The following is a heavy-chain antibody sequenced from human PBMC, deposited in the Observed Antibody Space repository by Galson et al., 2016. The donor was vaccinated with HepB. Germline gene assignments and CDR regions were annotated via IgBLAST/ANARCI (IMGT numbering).Heavy chain of an antibody. Sequence: SLRLSCAASGFTFNTYAMSWVRQAPGKGPEWVSAITGNDGTTYYTDSVKGRFTISRDNSKNTLYLQVNSLRVDDTAVYYCAKRDYSDSDGYLPLFDRWGQGTLVTVSS. CDR3: AKRDYSDSDGYLPLFDR. CDR2: ITGNDGTT. D-gene: IGHD2-21*01. V-gene: IGHV3-23*01. J-gene: IGHJ4*02. CDR1: GFTFNTYA.